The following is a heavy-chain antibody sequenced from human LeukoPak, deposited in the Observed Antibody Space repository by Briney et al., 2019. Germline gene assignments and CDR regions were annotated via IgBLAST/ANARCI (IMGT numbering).Heavy chain of an antibody. CDR1: GGSFSGYY. Sequence: PSETLSLTCAVYGGSFSGYYWSWIRQPPGKGLEWIGEINHSGSTNYNPSLKSRATISVDTSKNQFSLKLSSVTAADTAVYYCASRRYYDFWSGYRHPFDYWGQGTLVTVSS. J-gene: IGHJ4*02. CDR3: ASRRYYDFWSGYRHPFDY. D-gene: IGHD3-3*01. CDR2: INHSGST. V-gene: IGHV4-34*01.